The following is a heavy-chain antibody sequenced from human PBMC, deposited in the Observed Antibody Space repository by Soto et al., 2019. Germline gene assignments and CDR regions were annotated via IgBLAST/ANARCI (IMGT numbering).Heavy chain of an antibody. Sequence: QITLKESGAPLVKPTQTLTLTCTFSGFSLSTSGVGVGWIRQPPGKALEWLALIYWDDDKRYSPSLKSRLTIPNDTAKNRVALTKTNIDAVDTTTEYCAHSYDYSFFGSWGQRTPVAVSS. CDR1: GFSLSTSGVG. D-gene: IGHD4-4*01. CDR3: AHSYDYSFFGS. V-gene: IGHV2-5*02. CDR2: IYWDDDK. J-gene: IGHJ4*02.